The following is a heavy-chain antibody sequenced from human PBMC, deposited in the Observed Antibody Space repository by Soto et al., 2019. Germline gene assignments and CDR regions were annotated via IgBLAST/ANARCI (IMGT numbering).Heavy chain of an antibody. J-gene: IGHJ6*02. V-gene: IGHV3-30-3*01. CDR1: GFTFSTYA. Sequence: GGSLRLSCAASGFTFSTYAMHWVRQAPDKGLERVAIISYEGSNNYYADNVKGRFTISRDNSKNTLYLLMNSLRPEDTAFYYCATYGSGSAYYYGLDVWGQGTTVTVFS. CDR2: ISYEGSNN. D-gene: IGHD3-10*01. CDR3: ATYGSGSAYYYGLDV.